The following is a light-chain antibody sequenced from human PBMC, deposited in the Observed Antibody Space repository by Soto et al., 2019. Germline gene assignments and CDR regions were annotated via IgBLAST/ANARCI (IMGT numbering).Light chain of an antibody. Sequence: QSALTQPASVSGSPGQSITISCTGTSSDVGTYNYVSWYQQHPGKAPKLVICEVSNRPSGVSSRFSGSKSGNTASLTISGLRAEDEADYYCTSFTTTNIWVFGGGTKLTVL. J-gene: IGLJ3*02. CDR1: SSDVGTYNY. CDR3: TSFTTTNIWV. V-gene: IGLV2-14*01. CDR2: EVS.